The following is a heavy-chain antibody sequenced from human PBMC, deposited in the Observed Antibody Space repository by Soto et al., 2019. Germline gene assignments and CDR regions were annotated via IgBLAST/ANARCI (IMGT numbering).Heavy chain of an antibody. CDR2: IWYDGSQK. Sequence: QVQLVESGGGVVQPGRSLRLSCAASGFTFNTYGMHRVRQAPGKGLEWVAVIWYDGSQKYYADSVKGRFTISRDNSKNTMYLQMNSLRAEDTAVYYGARIDCTGGNCRPYAYYDMDVWGQGTTVTVS. J-gene: IGHJ6*02. CDR3: ARIDCTGGNCRPYAYYDMDV. V-gene: IGHV3-33*01. CDR1: GFTFNTYG. D-gene: IGHD2-15*01.